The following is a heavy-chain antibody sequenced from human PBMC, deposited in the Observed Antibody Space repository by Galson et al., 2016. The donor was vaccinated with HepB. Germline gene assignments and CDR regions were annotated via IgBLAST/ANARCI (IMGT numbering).Heavy chain of an antibody. CDR3: TTDLTGNHPLY. J-gene: IGHJ4*02. V-gene: IGHV3-72*01. CDR2: IRKRANTDT. Sequence: SLRLSCAASGFSVTDYYMDWVRQAQGKGLEWVGRIRKRANTDTYAASVKGRFTISIDDSMNSLFLQMNSLQTEDTAVYYCTTDLTGNHPLYWGQGTLVTVSS. D-gene: IGHD3-9*01. CDR1: GFSVTDYY.